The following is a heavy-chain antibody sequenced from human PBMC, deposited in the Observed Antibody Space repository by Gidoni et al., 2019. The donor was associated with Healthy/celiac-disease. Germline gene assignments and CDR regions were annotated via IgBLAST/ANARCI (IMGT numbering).Heavy chain of an antibody. CDR2: IYYSGST. J-gene: IGHJ4*02. D-gene: IGHD2-21*01. V-gene: IGHV4-61*01. CDR1: GGSVSSGSYY. CDR3: ARTMTTVVIARYYFDY. Sequence: QVQLQESGPGLVKPSETLSLTCTVSGGSVSSGSYYWSWIRQPPGKGLEWFGYIYYSGSTNYNPSLKSRVTISVDTSKNQFSLKLSSVTAADTAVYYCARTMTTVVIARYYFDYWGQGTLVTVSS.